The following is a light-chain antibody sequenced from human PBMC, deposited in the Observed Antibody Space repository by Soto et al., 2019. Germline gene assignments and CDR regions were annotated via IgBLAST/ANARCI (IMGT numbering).Light chain of an antibody. CDR3: QHRSSWPRS. Sequence: DIVLTQSPATLSLSPGDRATLSCRASQSVGTSLAWYKQQPGQAPRLLIHDAACRASGIPERFRGSGSGTAFSLSISSLEPDDFAVYYCQHRSSWPRSFGRGTKVEV. CDR1: QSVGTS. CDR2: DAA. J-gene: IGKJ1*01. V-gene: IGKV3-11*01.